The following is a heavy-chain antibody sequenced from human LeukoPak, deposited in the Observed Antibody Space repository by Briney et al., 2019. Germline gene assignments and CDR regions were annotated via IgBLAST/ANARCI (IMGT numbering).Heavy chain of an antibody. J-gene: IGHJ6*03. V-gene: IGHV4-4*02. Sequence: SGTLSLTCAVSGGSISSSNWWSWVRPPPGKGLEWIGEIYHSGSTNYNPSLKSRVTISVDTSKNQFSLKLSSVTAADTAVYYCARSPWIQLWFEYYYYMDVWGKGTTVTISS. CDR1: GGSISSSNW. D-gene: IGHD5-18*01. CDR2: IYHSGST. CDR3: ARSPWIQLWFEYYYYMDV.